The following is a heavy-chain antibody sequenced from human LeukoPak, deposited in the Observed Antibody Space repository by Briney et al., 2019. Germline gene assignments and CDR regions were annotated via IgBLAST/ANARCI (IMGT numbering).Heavy chain of an antibody. D-gene: IGHD6-13*01. CDR2: IYPGNSDT. Sequence: GESLKISCKGSGYTFTNYWIGWVRQVPGKGLEWMGLIYPGNSDTRYSPLFQGQVTLSVDRSISTAYLHWSGLKASDTAIHYCARFALTSSLDYWGQGTLVTVSS. CDR3: ARFALTSSLDY. CDR1: GYTFTNYW. V-gene: IGHV5-51*01. J-gene: IGHJ4*02.